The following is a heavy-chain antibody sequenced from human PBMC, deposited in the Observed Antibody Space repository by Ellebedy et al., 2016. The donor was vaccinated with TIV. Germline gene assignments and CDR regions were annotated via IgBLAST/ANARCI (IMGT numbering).Heavy chain of an antibody. CDR3: ARGDLRS. D-gene: IGHD3-3*01. V-gene: IGHV1-46*01. CDR2: INPSTATT. CDR1: GYTFINYY. Sequence: ASVKVSCXASGYTFINYYIHWVRQAPGQGLEWMGMINPSTATTKYAQNFQGRITMTRDTFTNTVFMDLSSLRSEDTAVYYCARGDLRSWGQGTLVAVSS. J-gene: IGHJ4*02.